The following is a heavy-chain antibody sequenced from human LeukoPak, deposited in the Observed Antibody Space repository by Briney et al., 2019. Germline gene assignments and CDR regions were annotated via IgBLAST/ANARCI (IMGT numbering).Heavy chain of an antibody. CDR1: GFIFTSYS. V-gene: IGHV3-48*01. CDR3: AREGASYGDYGY. CDR2: ISSSSSTI. Sequence: GGSLRLSCAASGFIFTSYSMDWVRQAPGKGLEWISYISSSSSTIYYADSVRGRFTISRDNAKNSLYLQMNSLRAEDTAVYYCAREGASYGDYGYWGQGTLVTVSS. J-gene: IGHJ4*02. D-gene: IGHD4-17*01.